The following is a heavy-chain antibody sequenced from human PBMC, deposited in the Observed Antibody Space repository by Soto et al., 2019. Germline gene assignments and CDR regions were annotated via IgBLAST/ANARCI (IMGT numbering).Heavy chain of an antibody. Sequence: SGGSLRLSCAASGFTFSSYSMNWVRQAPGKGLEWVSSISSSGSYIYYADSVKGRFTTSRDNAKNSLYLQMNSLRAEDTAVYYCARERVTTFYYGMDVWGQGTTVTVPS. CDR2: ISSSGSYI. J-gene: IGHJ6*02. D-gene: IGHD4-17*01. V-gene: IGHV3-21*01. CDR1: GFTFSSYS. CDR3: ARERVTTFYYGMDV.